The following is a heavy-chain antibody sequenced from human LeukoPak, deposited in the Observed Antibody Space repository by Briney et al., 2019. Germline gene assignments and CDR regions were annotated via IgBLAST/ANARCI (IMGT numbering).Heavy chain of an antibody. Sequence: PGVSLRLSGAASGFTFSSYGMHWVRQAPGKGLEWVAVIWYDGSNKYYADSVKGRFTISRDNSKNTLYLQMNSLRAEDTAVYYCARDWDDAFDIWGQGTMVTVSS. J-gene: IGHJ3*02. CDR1: GFTFSSYG. D-gene: IGHD1-26*01. CDR2: IWYDGSNK. CDR3: ARDWDDAFDI. V-gene: IGHV3-33*01.